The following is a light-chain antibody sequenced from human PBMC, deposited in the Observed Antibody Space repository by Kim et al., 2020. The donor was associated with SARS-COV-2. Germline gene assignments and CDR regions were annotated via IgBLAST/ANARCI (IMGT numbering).Light chain of an antibody. J-gene: IGKJ2*03. CDR3: QHYDSSPPAYS. V-gene: IGKV3-20*01. Sequence: PGERDTLSCRASQSVSSSYLAWYQQKPGQAPRLLIYGASSRATGIPDRFSGSGSGTDFTLTISRLEPEDFAVYYCQHYDSSPPAYSFGQGTKLEI. CDR2: GAS. CDR1: QSVSSSY.